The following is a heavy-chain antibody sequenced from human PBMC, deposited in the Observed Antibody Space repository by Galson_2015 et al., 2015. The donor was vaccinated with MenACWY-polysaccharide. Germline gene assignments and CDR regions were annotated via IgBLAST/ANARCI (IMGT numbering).Heavy chain of an antibody. Sequence: SVKVSCKASGYTFTSYYMHWVRQAPGQGLEWMGIINPSGGSTSYAQKFQGRVTMTRDTSTSTVYMELSSLRSEDTAVYYCARVPPVHKKAARPRRYYGMDVWGQGTTVTVSS. CDR1: GYTFTSYY. V-gene: IGHV1-46*01. D-gene: IGHD6-6*01. CDR2: INPSGGST. CDR3: ARVPPVHKKAARPRRYYGMDV. J-gene: IGHJ6*02.